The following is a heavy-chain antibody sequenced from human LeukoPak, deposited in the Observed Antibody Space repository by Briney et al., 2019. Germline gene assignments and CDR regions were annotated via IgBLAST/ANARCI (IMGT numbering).Heavy chain of an antibody. Sequence: SETLSLTCTVSGGSISSYYWSWIRQPPGKGLEWIAYINHSGNTHYNPSLKSRVTISVDTSKNQFSLKLNSVTPEDTAVYYCARETEGSYYDSSAYPNQYNWFDPWGQGTLVTVSS. CDR3: ARETEGSYYDSSAYPNQYNWFDP. D-gene: IGHD3-22*01. V-gene: IGHV4-59*12. CDR1: GGSISSYY. J-gene: IGHJ5*02. CDR2: INHSGNT.